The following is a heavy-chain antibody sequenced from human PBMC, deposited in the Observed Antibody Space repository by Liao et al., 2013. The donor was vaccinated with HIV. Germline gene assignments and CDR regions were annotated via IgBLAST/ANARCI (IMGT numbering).Heavy chain of an antibody. J-gene: IGHJ4*01. CDR1: GGSISSYY. CDR2: ISYSGRT. Sequence: QVQLQESGPGLVKPSETLSLTCAVSGGSISSYYWSWIRQSPGKGLEWIGYISYSGRTNYNPSLKSRLSMSLDTSKNQFSLNLNSVTAADTAVYYCARDLPPNYWGQEPWSSSPQ. V-gene: IGHV4-59*01. CDR3: ARDLPPNY.